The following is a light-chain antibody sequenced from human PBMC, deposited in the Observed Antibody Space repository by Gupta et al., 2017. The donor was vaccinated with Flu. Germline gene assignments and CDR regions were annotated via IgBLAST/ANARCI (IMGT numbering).Light chain of an antibody. CDR3: QESYGTPLT. Sequence: DIQMTQSPSSLSASVGDRVTITCRSSQTITKNLNWFQQKPGKAPKLLIYAASTLESGVPSRFSGSGSGTDFTLTISSLQPEDFATYYCQESYGTPLTFGGGTKVE. CDR1: QTITKN. CDR2: AAS. J-gene: IGKJ4*01. V-gene: IGKV1-39*01.